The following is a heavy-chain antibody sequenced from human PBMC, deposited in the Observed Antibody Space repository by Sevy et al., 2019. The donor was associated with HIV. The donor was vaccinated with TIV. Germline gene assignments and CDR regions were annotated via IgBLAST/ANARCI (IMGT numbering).Heavy chain of an antibody. CDR2: IWHDGKNK. CDR3: SRDQGKDAPMDV. J-gene: IGHJ6*02. D-gene: IGHD6-13*01. V-gene: IGHV3-33*01. Sequence: GGSLRLSCVASGFTFRNYGMHWVRQAPGKGLEWGAVIWHDGKNKNYAESVKGRFTIFRDNSKNTLYLEMNSLRVEETAVFYCSRDQGKDAPMDVWGQGTTVTVSS. CDR1: GFTFRNYG.